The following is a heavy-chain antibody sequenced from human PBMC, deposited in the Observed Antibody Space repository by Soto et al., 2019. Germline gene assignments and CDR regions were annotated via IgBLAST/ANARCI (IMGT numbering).Heavy chain of an antibody. CDR2: ISAYNGNT. D-gene: IGHD3-22*01. Sequence: ASVRVSCKASGYTFTSYGISWVRQAPGQGLEWMGWISAYNGNTNYAQKLQGRVTMTTDTSTSTAYMELRSLRSDDTVVYYCARCSPYYYDSSGYRVAFDIWGQGTMVTVSS. V-gene: IGHV1-18*04. CDR1: GYTFTSYG. J-gene: IGHJ3*02. CDR3: ARCSPYYYDSSGYRVAFDI.